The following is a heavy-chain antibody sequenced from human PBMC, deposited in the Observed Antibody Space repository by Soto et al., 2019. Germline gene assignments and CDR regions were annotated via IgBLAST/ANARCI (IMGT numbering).Heavy chain of an antibody. Sequence: ASVMVSCKASGYTFTTYAIHWVRQAPGQSLERVGWINAGNGNTKYSQNFQGRVDITRDTPASTAYRELSSLRSEDTAVYYCARGLAAAGTIGWFDPWGQGTLVTVSS. J-gene: IGHJ5*02. CDR1: GYTFTTYA. CDR2: INAGNGNT. V-gene: IGHV1-3*01. CDR3: ARGLAAAGTIGWFDP. D-gene: IGHD6-13*01.